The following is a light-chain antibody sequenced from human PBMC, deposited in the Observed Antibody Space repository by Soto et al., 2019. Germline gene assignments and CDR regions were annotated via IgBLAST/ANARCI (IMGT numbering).Light chain of an antibody. V-gene: IGLV2-14*03. CDR1: SSDVGGYNY. J-gene: IGLJ1*01. CDR3: CSYTSSSTPWV. Sequence: QSVLTQPASVSGSPGQSITISCTGTSSDVGGYNYVSWYQQHPGKAPKLMIYDVSDRPSGVSNRFSASKSGNTASLTISGLQVEDEGDYYCCSYTSSSTPWVFGTGTKVTVL. CDR2: DVS.